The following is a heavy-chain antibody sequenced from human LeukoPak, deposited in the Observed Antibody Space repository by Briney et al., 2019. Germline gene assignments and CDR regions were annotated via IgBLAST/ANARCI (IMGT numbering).Heavy chain of an antibody. J-gene: IGHJ3*02. D-gene: IGHD3-10*01. CDR1: GGSISSYY. CDR2: IYYSGST. V-gene: IGHV4-59*08. CDR3: ARPKHYGSGIDAFDI. Sequence: SETLSLTCTVSGGSISSYYWSWIRQPPGKGLEWIWYIYYSGSTNYNPSLKSRVTISVDTSKNQFSLKLSSVTAADTAVYYCARPKHYGSGIDAFDIWGQGTMVTVSS.